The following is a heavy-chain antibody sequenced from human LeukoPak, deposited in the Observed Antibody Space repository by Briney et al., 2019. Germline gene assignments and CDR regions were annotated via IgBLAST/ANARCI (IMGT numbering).Heavy chain of an antibody. Sequence: SETLSLTCAVYGGSFSGYYWSWIRQPPGKGLEWIGEINHSGSTNYNPSLKSRVTISVDTSKNQFPLKLSSVTAADTAVYYCARATGGDWGQGTLVTVSS. J-gene: IGHJ4*02. CDR1: GGSFSGYY. CDR2: INHSGST. D-gene: IGHD1-26*01. CDR3: ARATGGD. V-gene: IGHV4-34*01.